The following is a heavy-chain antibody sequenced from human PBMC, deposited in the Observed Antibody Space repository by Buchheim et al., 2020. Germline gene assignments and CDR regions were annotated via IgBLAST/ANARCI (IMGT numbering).Heavy chain of an antibody. J-gene: IGHJ4*02. V-gene: IGHV3-23*01. Sequence: EVQLLESGGGLVQPGGSLRLSCAASGFSFSSYAMGWVRQAPGKGLEWVSTISGGADSAHYAESVKGRFTISRDNSKKTLYLQMNSLRAEDTAVYFCARDVYSGSYSFSSWGQGTL. D-gene: IGHD1-26*01. CDR1: GFSFSSYA. CDR2: ISGGADSA. CDR3: ARDVYSGSYSFSS.